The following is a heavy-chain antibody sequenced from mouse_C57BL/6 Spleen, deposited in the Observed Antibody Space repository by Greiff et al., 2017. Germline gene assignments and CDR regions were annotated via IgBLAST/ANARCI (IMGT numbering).Heavy chain of an antibody. CDR1: GFTFTSYW. CDR2: IYLNSGST. D-gene: IGHD1-1*01. Sequence: VQLLQPGAELVKPGASVKLSCKASGFTFTSYWMHWVKQRPGQGLEWIGMIYLNSGSTNYDEKFKSKATLTIDKTSSTTYMQLSIQTSDDSAVNYCAPYCSGSSSGYFDVWGKGTTVTVSS. CDR3: APYCSGSSSGYFDV. J-gene: IGHJ1*03. V-gene: IGHV1-64*01.